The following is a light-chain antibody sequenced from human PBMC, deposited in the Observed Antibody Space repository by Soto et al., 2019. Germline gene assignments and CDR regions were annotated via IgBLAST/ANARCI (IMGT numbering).Light chain of an antibody. CDR3: QQDNRNTWS. J-gene: IGKJ3*01. Sequence: DIQMTQSPSTLSASVGGRVTVTCRASHSVGTWVAWYQQKPGKAPKLLIYGASNLESGVPSRFRSSGSGTEFTRTLTTLQPEDFATFFGQQDNRNTWSFGPGNKLDI. CDR2: GAS. CDR1: HSVGTW. V-gene: IGKV1-5*01.